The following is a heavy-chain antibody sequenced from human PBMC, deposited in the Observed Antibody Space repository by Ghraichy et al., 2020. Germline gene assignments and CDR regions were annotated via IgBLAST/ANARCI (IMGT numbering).Heavy chain of an antibody. CDR1: GFTVSSNY. Sequence: GGSLRLSCVASGFTVSSNYMSWVRQAPGKGLEWVSVIYSGGSTYYADSVKGRFTISRDNSKNTLYLQMNSLRAEDTAVYYCARSIVARPGYYYGMDVWGQGTTVTVSS. CDR3: ARSIVARPGYYYGMDV. CDR2: IYSGGST. J-gene: IGHJ6*02. D-gene: IGHD6-6*01. V-gene: IGHV3-66*01.